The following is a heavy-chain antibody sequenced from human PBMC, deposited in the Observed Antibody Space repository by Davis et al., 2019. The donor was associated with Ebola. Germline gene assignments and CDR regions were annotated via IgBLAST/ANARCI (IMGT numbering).Heavy chain of an antibody. CDR1: GYTFTSYD. CDR3: ARGRGTTHKENWFDP. D-gene: IGHD2/OR15-2a*01. Sequence: AASVQVSCKASGYTFTSYDINWVRQAPGQGLEWMGWMNPNSGNTGYAQKFQGRVTMTRNTSISTAYMELSSLRSEDTAVYYCARGRGTTHKENWFDPWGQGTLVTVSS. V-gene: IGHV1-8*01. CDR2: MNPNSGNT. J-gene: IGHJ5*02.